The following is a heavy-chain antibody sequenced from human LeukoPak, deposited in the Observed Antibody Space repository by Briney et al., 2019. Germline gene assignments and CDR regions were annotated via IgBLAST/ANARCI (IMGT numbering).Heavy chain of an antibody. J-gene: IGHJ4*02. D-gene: IGHD5-18*01. Sequence: GGSLRLSCAASGFTFSSYAMSWVRQAPGKGLEWVSAISGSGGSTYYADSVKGRFTISRDNSKNTLYLQMNSLRAEDTAVYYCAKLGGYSYGYPTPHYAWGQGTLVTVSS. CDR1: GFTFSSYA. CDR2: ISGSGGST. V-gene: IGHV3-23*01. CDR3: AKLGGYSYGYPTPHYA.